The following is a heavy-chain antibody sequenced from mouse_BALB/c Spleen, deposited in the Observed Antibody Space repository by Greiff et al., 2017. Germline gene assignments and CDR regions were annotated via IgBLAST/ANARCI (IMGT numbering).Heavy chain of an antibody. CDR3: NAGDYDDRVYLDY. V-gene: IGHV14-4*02. D-gene: IGHD2-4*01. CDR1: GFNIKDYY. J-gene: IGHJ2*01. Sequence: VQLKESGAELVRSGASVKLSCTASGFNIKDYYMHWVKQRPEQGLEWIGWIDPENGDTEYAPKFQGKATMTADTSSNTAYLQLSSLTSEDTAVYNCNAGDYDDRVYLDYWGQGTTLTVSS. CDR2: IDPENGDT.